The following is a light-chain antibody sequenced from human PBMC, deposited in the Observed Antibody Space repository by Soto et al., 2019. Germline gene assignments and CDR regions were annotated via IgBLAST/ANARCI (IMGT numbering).Light chain of an antibody. CDR2: DAS. CDR1: QSVSSF. J-gene: IGKJ1*01. Sequence: DIQMTQSPSTLSASVGDRVTITCRASQSVSSFLAWYQQKPGKAPKVLIYDASTLENGVPSRFSGSGSGTNFTLTISSLQPEDFATYYCIQDFISPLTVGQGTKVEL. CDR3: IQDFISPLT. V-gene: IGKV1-5*01.